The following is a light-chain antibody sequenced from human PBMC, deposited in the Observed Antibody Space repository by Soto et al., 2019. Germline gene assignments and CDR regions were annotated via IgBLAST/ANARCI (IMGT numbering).Light chain of an antibody. CDR1: QNIRTY. J-gene: IGKJ2*01. V-gene: IGKV1-39*01. Sequence: DIQLTQSPSSLSASVGDRVNITCRASQNIRTYLNWYQQKPGKAPTLLIYAATTLQSGVPSTFSGSASGTVFSLTISSLQPGDVATYYCQQSYSTLYTFGQGTKLEIK. CDR2: AAT. CDR3: QQSYSTLYT.